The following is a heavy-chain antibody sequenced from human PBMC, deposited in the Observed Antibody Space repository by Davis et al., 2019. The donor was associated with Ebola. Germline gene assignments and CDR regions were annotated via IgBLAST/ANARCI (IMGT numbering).Heavy chain of an antibody. Sequence: GESLNIPCACPGFIFSDYYMSWVRQAPGKGLEWISFISSSHDTIYYADSVKGRFTISRDNAKNFLYLQINSLRVEDAAVYYCARVREYSGYEGLDVWGQGTTVTVS. J-gene: IGHJ6*02. CDR1: GFIFSDYY. D-gene: IGHD5-12*01. V-gene: IGHV3-11*01. CDR3: ARVREYSGYEGLDV. CDR2: ISSSHDTI.